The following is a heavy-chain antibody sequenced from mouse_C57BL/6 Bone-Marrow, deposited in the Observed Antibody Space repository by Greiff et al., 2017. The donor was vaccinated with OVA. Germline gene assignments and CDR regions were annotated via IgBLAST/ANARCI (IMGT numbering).Heavy chain of an antibody. CDR2: IWSGGST. J-gene: IGHJ3*01. Sequence: QVQLKQSGPGLVQPSQSLSITCTVSGFSLTSYGVHWVRQSPGKGLEWLGVIWSGGSTAYNAAFISRLSISKDNSKSQVFFKMNSLQADDTAIYYCARNCWSWFAYWGQGTLVTVSA. CDR3: ARNCWSWFAY. V-gene: IGHV2-2*01. CDR1: GFSLTSYG.